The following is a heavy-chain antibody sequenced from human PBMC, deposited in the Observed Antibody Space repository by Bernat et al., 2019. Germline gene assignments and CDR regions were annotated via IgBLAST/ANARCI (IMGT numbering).Heavy chain of an antibody. J-gene: IGHJ3*01. CDR3: ARDQRLSNFDASDV. CDR2: ISSSCSNV. CDR1: GFTFSSYE. V-gene: IGHV3-48*03. D-gene: IGHD6-19*01. Sequence: EVQLVQSGGGSAPPGGSLTLSCVASGFTFSSYEFNWVRQTPERGLEWLAYISSSCSNVYYADSVKGRFTLSRDNAKSSLFLQMNSLRGEDTALYYCARDQRLSNFDASDVWGQGTLVIVSS.